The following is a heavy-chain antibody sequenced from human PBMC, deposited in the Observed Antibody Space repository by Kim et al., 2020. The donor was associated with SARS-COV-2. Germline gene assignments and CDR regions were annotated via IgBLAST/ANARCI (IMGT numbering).Heavy chain of an antibody. D-gene: IGHD3-16*01. CDR3: AGRMIPSDY. J-gene: IGHJ4*02. Sequence: GSTYDADSVKGRFTISRDNSKNTLYLQMNSLRAEDTAVYYCAGRMIPSDYWGQGTLVTVSS. CDR2: GST. V-gene: IGHV3-66*01.